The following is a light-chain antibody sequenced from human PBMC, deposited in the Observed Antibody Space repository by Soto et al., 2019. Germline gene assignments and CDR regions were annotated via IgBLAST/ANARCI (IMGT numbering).Light chain of an antibody. CDR3: QPTNSFPIT. Sequence: DIQMTQSPSSVSASVGDRVTITCRASQDIRSWLAWYQQRPGKAPKLLVYDASSLQSGVPSRFSGSGSGTDFALTISSLQPEDFATYYCQPTNSFPITFGQGTRLEIK. CDR2: DAS. CDR1: QDIRSW. V-gene: IGKV1-12*01. J-gene: IGKJ5*01.